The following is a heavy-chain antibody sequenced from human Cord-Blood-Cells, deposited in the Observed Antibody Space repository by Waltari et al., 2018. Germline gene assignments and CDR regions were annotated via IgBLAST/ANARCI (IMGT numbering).Heavy chain of an antibody. CDR1: GGSISSGGYY. CDR3: AGGTYYEFWSGYYSGGYFDY. Sequence: QVQLQESGPGLVKPSQTLSLTCPVSGGSISSGGYYWRWIRQHPGKGLEWIGYIYYSGSTYYNPSLKGRVTISVDTSKNQFSLQLSSVTAAYTAVYYCAGGTYYEFWSGYYSGGYFDYWGQGTLVTVSS. V-gene: IGHV4-31*03. J-gene: IGHJ4*02. CDR2: IYYSGST. D-gene: IGHD3-3*01.